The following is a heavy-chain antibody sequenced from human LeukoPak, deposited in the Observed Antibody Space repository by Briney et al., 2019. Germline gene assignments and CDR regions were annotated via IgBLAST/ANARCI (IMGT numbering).Heavy chain of an antibody. V-gene: IGHV3-23*01. CDR3: ARDSSQPFDY. CDR2: ISGSGGST. J-gene: IGHJ4*02. D-gene: IGHD2-2*01. Sequence: PPGGSLRLSCAASGFTFSSYAMSWVRQAPGKGLEWASAISGSGGSTYYADSVKGRFTISRDNSKNTLYLQMNSLRAEDTAVYYCARDSSQPFDYWGQGTLVTVSS. CDR1: GFTFSSYA.